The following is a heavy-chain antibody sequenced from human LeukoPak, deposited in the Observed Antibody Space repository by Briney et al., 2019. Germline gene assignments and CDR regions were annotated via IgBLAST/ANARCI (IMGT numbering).Heavy chain of an antibody. CDR2: IIPIFGTA. CDR1: GGTFSSYA. J-gene: IGHJ4*02. CDR3: ASNPRTTLLLDY. D-gene: IGHD1-14*01. V-gene: IGHV1-69*05. Sequence: ASVKVSCKASGGTFSSYAISWVRQAPGQGLEWMGRIIPIFGTANYAQKFQGRVTITTDESTSTAYMELSSLRSEDTAVYYYASNPRTTLLLDYWGQGTLVTVSS.